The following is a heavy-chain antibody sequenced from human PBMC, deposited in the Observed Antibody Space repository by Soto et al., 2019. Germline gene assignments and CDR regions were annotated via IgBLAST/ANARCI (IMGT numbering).Heavy chain of an antibody. D-gene: IGHD6-19*01. CDR3: ARDGHGGPQWRDAFDI. CDR1: GFTFSSYS. Sequence: GSLRLSCAASGFTFSSYSMNWVRQAPGKGLEWVSSISSSSSYIYYADSVKGRFTISRDNAKNSLYLQMNSLRAEDTAVYYCARDGHGGPQWRDAFDIWGQGTIVTGSS. CDR2: ISSSSSYI. J-gene: IGHJ3*02. V-gene: IGHV3-21*01.